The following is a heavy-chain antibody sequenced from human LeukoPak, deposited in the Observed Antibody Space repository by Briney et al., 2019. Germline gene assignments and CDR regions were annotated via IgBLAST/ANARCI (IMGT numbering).Heavy chain of an antibody. Sequence: PGGSLRLSCAASGFTFTSYGMNWVRQAPGKGLEWVSYINTRGTHIDYADSVKGRFTISRDNSKNTLYLQMNSLRAEDTAVYYCASQTEYAGGWVDYWGQGTLVTVSS. CDR2: INTRGTHI. D-gene: IGHD6-19*01. CDR3: ASQTEYAGGWVDY. V-gene: IGHV3-21*04. CDR1: GFTFTSYG. J-gene: IGHJ4*02.